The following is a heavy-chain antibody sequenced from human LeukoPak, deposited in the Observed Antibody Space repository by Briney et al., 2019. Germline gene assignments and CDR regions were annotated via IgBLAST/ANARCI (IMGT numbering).Heavy chain of an antibody. Sequence: SVKVSCKASGGTFSSYAINWVRQAPGQGLVWMGGIIPIFGTANYAQKFQGRVTITTDESTSTAYMELSSLRSEDTAVYYCASPERSSGYYYEYWGQGTLVTVSS. CDR2: IIPIFGTA. V-gene: IGHV1-69*05. J-gene: IGHJ4*02. CDR3: ASPERSSGYYYEY. CDR1: GGTFSSYA. D-gene: IGHD3-22*01.